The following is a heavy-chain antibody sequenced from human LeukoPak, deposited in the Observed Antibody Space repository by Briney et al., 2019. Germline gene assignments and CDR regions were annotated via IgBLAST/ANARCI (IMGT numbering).Heavy chain of an antibody. Sequence: GGPLRLSCTVSGFTHSEYYMICTPEATGKGREGFLYINSGDSTIPHAHSVKGLLTISRDYADNSLYLQIKNLRAEDSAVYFFVTFWGSKDSGWLRDGMDVWGQGTTVIVSS. V-gene: IGHV3-11*04. CDR1: GFTHSEYY. CDR3: VTFWGSKDSGWLRDGMDV. D-gene: IGHD5-12*01. CDR2: INSGDSTI. J-gene: IGHJ6*02.